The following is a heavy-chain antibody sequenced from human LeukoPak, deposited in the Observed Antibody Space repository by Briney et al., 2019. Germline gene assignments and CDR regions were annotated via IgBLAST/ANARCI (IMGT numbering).Heavy chain of an antibody. CDR1: GYGFPSYW. D-gene: IGHD2-2*01. J-gene: IGHJ4*02. V-gene: IGHV5-51*01. CDR3: ARRAVYCTSITCTYFDY. Sequence: GESLKISCKGSGYGFPSYWIGWVRQVPGKGLEWMGIIYPGGSDTRYSPSLQAQVTISADKSIATAYLQWSSLKASDTAMYYCARRAVYCTSITCTYFDYWGQGTLVTVSS. CDR2: IYPGGSDT.